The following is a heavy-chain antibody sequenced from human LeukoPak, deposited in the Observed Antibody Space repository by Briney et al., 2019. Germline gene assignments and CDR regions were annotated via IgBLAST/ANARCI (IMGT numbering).Heavy chain of an antibody. Sequence: GGSLRLSCAASGFTFTSYNMNWVRQAPGKGLEWISFISSSGSTIYYADSVKGRFTISRDNAKNSLYLQMNSLRAEDTAVYYCAREGPRFFDGDYAFDIWGQGTMVTVSS. V-gene: IGHV3-48*01. CDR1: GFTFTSYN. D-gene: IGHD4-17*01. CDR2: ISSSGSTI. J-gene: IGHJ3*02. CDR3: AREGPRFFDGDYAFDI.